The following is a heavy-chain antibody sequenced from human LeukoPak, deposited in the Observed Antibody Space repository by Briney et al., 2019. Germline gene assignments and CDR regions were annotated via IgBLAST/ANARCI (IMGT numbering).Heavy chain of an antibody. V-gene: IGHV3-33*01. CDR2: IWYEGQTK. J-gene: IGHJ4*02. CDR1: GFIFSNYG. D-gene: IGHD6-19*01. CDR3: AREWGRIAVAGGPGY. Sequence: GGSLRLSCEASGFIFSNYGMHWVRQAPGKGLEWLALIWYEGQTKFYADSVKGRFTISRDNSGNAPFLHMTNLRVEDTAVYYCAREWGRIAVAGGPGYWGQGALVTVSS.